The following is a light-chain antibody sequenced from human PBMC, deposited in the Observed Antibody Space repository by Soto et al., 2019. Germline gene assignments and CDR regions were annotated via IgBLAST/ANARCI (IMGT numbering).Light chain of an antibody. CDR3: QQYNNWHTWT. V-gene: IGKV3-15*01. J-gene: IGKJ1*01. Sequence: EIVMTQSPATLSVSPGERATLSCRASQSVSSNLAWYQQKPGQAPRLLIYGASTMATGIPARFSGSGSGTEFTLTISSLQSEDFAVYYCQQYNNWHTWTFGKGTKVEIK. CDR1: QSVSSN. CDR2: GAS.